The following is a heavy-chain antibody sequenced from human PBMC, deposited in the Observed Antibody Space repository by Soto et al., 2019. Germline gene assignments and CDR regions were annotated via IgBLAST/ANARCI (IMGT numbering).Heavy chain of an antibody. D-gene: IGHD2-15*01. CDR1: GFTFSSYG. CDR2: ISYDGNKK. Sequence: PGGSLRLPCVASGFTFSSYGMHWVRQAPGKGLEWVAIISYDGNKKYYADSVKGRFTISRDNSKNTLYLQMNSLRAEDTSVYYCAKDEVLVEVVDRDYYGMEVSGQGTTVTVSS. CDR3: AKDEVLVEVVDRDYYGMEV. J-gene: IGHJ6*01. V-gene: IGHV3-30*18.